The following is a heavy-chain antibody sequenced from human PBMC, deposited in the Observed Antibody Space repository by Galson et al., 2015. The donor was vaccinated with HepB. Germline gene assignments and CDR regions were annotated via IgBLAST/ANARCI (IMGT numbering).Heavy chain of an antibody. V-gene: IGHV3-15*01. J-gene: IGHJ4*02. D-gene: IGHD4-17*01. CDR3: AKAVYGDHWDLDY. Sequence: SLRLSCAASGFSFSDAWMSWVRQAPGEGLEWVGRIKTNTEGGTTDYAAPVKGRFTISRDDSKNTLYLQMNSLRAEDTAVYYCAKAVYGDHWDLDYWGQGTLVTVSS. CDR2: IKTNTEGGTT. CDR1: GFSFSDAW.